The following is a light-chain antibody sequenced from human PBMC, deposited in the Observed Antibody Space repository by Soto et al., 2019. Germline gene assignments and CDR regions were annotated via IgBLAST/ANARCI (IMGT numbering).Light chain of an antibody. Sequence: DIQMTPSPSTLSASVEDRVTITCRASQSISSWLAWYQQKPGKAPKLLIYDASSLEGGVPSRFSGSGSGTEFTLTISSLQPDDFATYYCQQYNSYSGTFGQGTKVDIK. CDR1: QSISSW. CDR3: QQYNSYSGT. CDR2: DAS. J-gene: IGKJ1*01. V-gene: IGKV1-5*01.